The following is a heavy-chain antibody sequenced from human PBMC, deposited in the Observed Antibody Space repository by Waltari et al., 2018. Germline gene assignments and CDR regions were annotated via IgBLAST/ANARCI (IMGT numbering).Heavy chain of an antibody. CDR1: GFTFSSYS. J-gene: IGHJ4*02. Sequence: EVQLVESGGGLVQPGGSLRLSCAASGFTFSSYSMNWVRQAPGKGLEWVSYISSSSSTIYYADSVNGRFTISRDNAKNSLYLQMNSLRAEDTAVYYCARDRCSGGSCYSDYWGQGTLVTVSS. V-gene: IGHV3-48*04. D-gene: IGHD2-15*01. CDR3: ARDRCSGGSCYSDY. CDR2: ISSSSSTI.